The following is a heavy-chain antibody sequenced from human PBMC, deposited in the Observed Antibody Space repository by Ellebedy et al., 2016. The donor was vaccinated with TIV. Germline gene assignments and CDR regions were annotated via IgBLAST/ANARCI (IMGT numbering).Heavy chain of an antibody. CDR2: ITAYNGNR. J-gene: IGHJ4*02. Sequence: AASVKVSCKASGYTFTYYGITWVRQAPGQGLEWMGWITAYNGNRNYAQQLQDRVTMTTDKSTSTAYMELRSLRSDDTAVYYCARYRLGQGLAYQFLDYWGQGTLVTVSS. CDR3: ARYRLGQGLAYQFLDY. D-gene: IGHD2-2*01. V-gene: IGHV1-18*04. CDR1: GYTFTYYG.